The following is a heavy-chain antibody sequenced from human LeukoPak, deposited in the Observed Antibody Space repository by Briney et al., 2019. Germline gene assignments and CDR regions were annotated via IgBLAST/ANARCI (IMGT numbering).Heavy chain of an antibody. CDR1: GFTFNSYS. J-gene: IGHJ6*03. CDR3: ARDHGYSYGSGYYYYMDV. CDR2: ISSSSGYI. D-gene: IGHD5-18*01. V-gene: IGHV3-21*01. Sequence: GGSLRLSCAASGFTFNSYSMNWVRQTPGKGLEWVSSISSSSGYINYADSVKGRFTVSGDNAKNSLYLQMNSLRAEDTAVYYCARDHGYSYGSGYYYYMDVWGKGTTVTVSS.